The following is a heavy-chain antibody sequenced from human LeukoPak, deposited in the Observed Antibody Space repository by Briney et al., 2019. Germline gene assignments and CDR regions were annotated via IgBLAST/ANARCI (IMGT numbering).Heavy chain of an antibody. D-gene: IGHD2-2*01. Sequence: PGGSLRLSCAASGNYWMHWVRQAPGKGLVWVSHINSDGSWTGYADSVKGRFTISKDNAKNTVYLQMNNLRAEDTAVYYCVSFYETYWGRGILVTVSS. V-gene: IGHV3-74*01. CDR1: GNYW. J-gene: IGHJ4*02. CDR2: INSDGSWT. CDR3: VSFYETY.